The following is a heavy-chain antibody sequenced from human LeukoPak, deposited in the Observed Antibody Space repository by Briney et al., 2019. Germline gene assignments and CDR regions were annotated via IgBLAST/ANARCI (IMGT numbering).Heavy chain of an antibody. V-gene: IGHV1-2*06. J-gene: IGHJ4*02. CDR2: INPNSGGT. CDR1: GYTFTGYY. Sequence: ASVKVSCKASGYTFTGYYMHWVRQAPGQGLEWMGRINPNSGGTNYAQKFQGRVTMTRDTSISTAYMELSRLRSDDTAVYYCARDFQGMVRGVIQDYWDQGTLVTVSS. D-gene: IGHD3-10*01. CDR3: ARDFQGMVRGVIQDY.